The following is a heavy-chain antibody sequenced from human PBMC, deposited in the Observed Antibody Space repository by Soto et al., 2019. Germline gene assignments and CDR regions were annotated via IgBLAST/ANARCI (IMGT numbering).Heavy chain of an antibody. D-gene: IGHD3-16*01. CDR2: ISPYTGNT. CDR1: GYIFVNYG. J-gene: IGHJ6*02. Sequence: QVQLVQSGDEVKKPGASVKDYCKASGYIFVNYGIAWVRQAPGQGLEWMGWISPYTGNTHSATKVQGRLTMTTDTSTSTAYMDLGSLTSDDTAVYYCVMVDNYVTPTPQDVWGQGTTVTVSS. CDR3: VMVDNYVTPTPQDV. V-gene: IGHV1-18*01.